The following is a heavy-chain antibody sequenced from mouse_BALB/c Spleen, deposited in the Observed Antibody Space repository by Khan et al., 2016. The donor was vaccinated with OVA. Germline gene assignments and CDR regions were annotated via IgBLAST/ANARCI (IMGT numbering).Heavy chain of an antibody. V-gene: IGHV1-4*01. D-gene: IGHD2-14*01. CDR1: GYTFTSYT. Sequence: QVRLQQSGAELARPGASVKMSCKASGYTFTSYTMHWVKQRPGQGLEWIGYISPSSGYTNYNQKFKDKATLTADKSSSTAYMQLSSLTSEDSAVYYCAREGAYYRSDGWFAYWGQGTLVIVSA. CDR3: AREGAYYRSDGWFAY. J-gene: IGHJ3*01. CDR2: ISPSSGYT.